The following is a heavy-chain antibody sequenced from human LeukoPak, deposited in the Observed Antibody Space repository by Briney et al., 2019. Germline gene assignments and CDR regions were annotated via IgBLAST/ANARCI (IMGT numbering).Heavy chain of an antibody. Sequence: SATLSLTCTVSGGSISSSGYYWSWIRQHPGKGLEWIGYIYYSGSTYYNPSLKSRVTISVDTSKNQFSLKLSSVTAADTAVYYCARCGSSSQNYYYYYYMDVWGKGTAVTVSS. V-gene: IGHV4-31*03. CDR1: GGSISSSGYY. CDR2: IYYSGST. D-gene: IGHD6-6*01. CDR3: ARCGSSSQNYYYYYYMDV. J-gene: IGHJ6*03.